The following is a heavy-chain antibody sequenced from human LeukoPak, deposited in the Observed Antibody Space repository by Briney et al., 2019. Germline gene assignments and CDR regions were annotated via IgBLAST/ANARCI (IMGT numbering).Heavy chain of an antibody. CDR2: ISSSSSYI. CDR3: ARFPEGGLYYDSSGYYPNFDY. Sequence: SGGSLSLSCAASGFTFSSYSMNWVRQAPGKGLEWVSSISSSSSYIYYADSVKGRFTISRDNAKNSLYLQMNSLRAEDTAVYYCARFPEGGLYYDSSGYYPNFDYWGQGTLVTVSS. J-gene: IGHJ4*02. CDR1: GFTFSSYS. D-gene: IGHD3-22*01. V-gene: IGHV3-21*01.